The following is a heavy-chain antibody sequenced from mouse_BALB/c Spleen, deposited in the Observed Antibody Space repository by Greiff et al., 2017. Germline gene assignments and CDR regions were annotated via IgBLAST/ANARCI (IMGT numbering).Heavy chain of an antibody. V-gene: IGHV1-66*01. J-gene: IGHJ1*01. CDR1: GYSFTSYY. D-gene: IGHD2-10*02. CDR3: ARLNLGYFDV. CDR2: IFPGSGNT. Sequence: VQLQQSGPELVKPGASVKISCKASGYSFTSYYIHWVKQRPGQGLEWIGWIFPGSGNTKYNEKFKGKATLTADTSSSTAYMQLSSLTSEDSAVYFCARLNLGYFDVWGAGTTVTVSA.